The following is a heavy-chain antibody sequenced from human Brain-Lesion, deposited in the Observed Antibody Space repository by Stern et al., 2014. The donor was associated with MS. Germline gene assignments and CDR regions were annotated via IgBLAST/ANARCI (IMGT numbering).Heavy chain of an antibody. CDR1: GFTFSSYT. J-gene: IGHJ6*02. CDR2: INRGSDCI. CDR3: ARVETPLADFYYYYGMDV. V-gene: IGHV3-21*01. D-gene: IGHD5-18*01. Sequence: VQLVQSGGGLVKPGGSLRLSCAASGFTFSSYTMNWVRQAPGKGLEWVSSINRGSDCIYYADSVKGRFTISRDDAKNSLVLQMNSLRAEDTALYYCARVETPLADFYYYYGMDVWGQGTTVTVSS.